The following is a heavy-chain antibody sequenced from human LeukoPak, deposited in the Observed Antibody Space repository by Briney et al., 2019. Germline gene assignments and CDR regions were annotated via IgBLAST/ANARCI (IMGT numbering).Heavy chain of an antibody. CDR3: ARDTFQPGRIDS. J-gene: IGHJ4*02. Sequence: GGSLRLSCAASGFPFSLYAMNWVRQAPGKGLAWVSYINDDSTDIHYADSVKGRFSISRDSARNTLYLQLSRLRAEDTAVYYCARDTFQPGRIDSWGQGTLVTVSS. CDR1: GFPFSLYA. V-gene: IGHV3-21*05. CDR2: INDDSTDI. D-gene: IGHD2-2*01.